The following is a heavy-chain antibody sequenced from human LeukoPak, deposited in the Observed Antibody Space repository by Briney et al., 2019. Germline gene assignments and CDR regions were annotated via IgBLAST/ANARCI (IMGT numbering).Heavy chain of an antibody. CDR2: ISSSSSYI. CDR3: ARDFAYCSSTSCYAGTGFDY. D-gene: IGHD2-2*01. CDR1: GFTFSSYS. Sequence: GGSLRLSCAASGFTFSSYSMNWVRQAPGKGLEWVSSISSSSSYIYYADSVKGRFTISRDNAKNSLYLQMNSLRAEDTAVYYCARDFAYCSSTSCYAGTGFDYWGQGTLVTVSS. J-gene: IGHJ4*02. V-gene: IGHV3-21*01.